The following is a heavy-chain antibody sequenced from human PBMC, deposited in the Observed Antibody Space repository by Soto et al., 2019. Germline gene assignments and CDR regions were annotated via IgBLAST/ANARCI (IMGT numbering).Heavy chain of an antibody. V-gene: IGHV3-23*01. D-gene: IGHD3-16*01. J-gene: IGHJ4*02. Sequence: EVQLLESGGGLVQPGGSLRISCAASGFTFSTFAMGWVRQAPGKGLVWVSVISDRDDSTSYADSVKGRFTISRDNSKSALYLQRNSLRGDDTAIYYCAKAISEDYAPSDYWGQGTQVIVSS. CDR1: GFTFSTFA. CDR2: ISDRDDST. CDR3: AKAISEDYAPSDY.